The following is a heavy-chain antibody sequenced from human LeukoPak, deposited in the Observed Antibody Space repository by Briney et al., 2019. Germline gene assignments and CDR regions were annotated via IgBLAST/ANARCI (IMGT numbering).Heavy chain of an antibody. Sequence: SGPTLVTPTQTLTLTCTFFGFSRRTSGVGLGWIGQPPGKGRDWLALIYWDDYKSYSPSLKSRLTITKETTKNPVVLTMTNMDPVHTATYYCAHRPGSGDTHFLVWGQGTLVTVSS. CDR1: GFSRRTSGVG. V-gene: IGHV2-5*02. CDR3: AHRPGSGDTHFLV. CDR2: IYWDDYK. J-gene: IGHJ4*02. D-gene: IGHD3-3*01.